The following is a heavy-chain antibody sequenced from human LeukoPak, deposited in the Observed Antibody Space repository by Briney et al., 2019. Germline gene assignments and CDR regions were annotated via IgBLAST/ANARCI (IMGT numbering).Heavy chain of an antibody. V-gene: IGHV3-7*03. CDR1: GFTFSSYW. J-gene: IGHJ6*02. CDR2: INHNGNVN. D-gene: IGHD3-16*01. CDR3: ARGGGLDV. Sequence: GGSLRLSCAASGFTFSSYWMNWARQAPGKGLEWVASINHNGNVNYYVDSVKGRFTISRDNAKNSLYLQMSNLRAEYTAVYFCARGGGLDVWGQGATVTVSS.